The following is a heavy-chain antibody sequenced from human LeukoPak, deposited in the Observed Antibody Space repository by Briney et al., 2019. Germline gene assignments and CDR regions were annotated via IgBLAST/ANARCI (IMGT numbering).Heavy chain of an antibody. CDR2: INPNSGGT. V-gene: IGHV1-2*02. CDR1: GYTFTGYY. Sequence: ASVKVSCKASGYTFTGYYMHWVRQAPGQGLEWMGWINPNSGGTNYAQKSQGRVTMTRDTSISTAYMELSRLRSDDTAVYYCASPPYSDAFDIWGQGTMVTVSS. D-gene: IGHD2-21*01. CDR3: ASPPYSDAFDI. J-gene: IGHJ3*02.